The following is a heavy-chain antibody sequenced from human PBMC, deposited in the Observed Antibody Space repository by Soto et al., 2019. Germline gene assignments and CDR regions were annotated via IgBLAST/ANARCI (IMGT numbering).Heavy chain of an antibody. J-gene: IGHJ3*02. CDR3: ARGYYYDSSGYLTDAFDI. CDR1: GFTFSSYA. D-gene: IGHD3-22*01. Sequence: QVQLVESGGGVVQPGRSLRLSCAASGFTFSSYAMHWVRQAPGKGLEWVAVISYDGSNKYYADSVKGRFTISRDNSKNTLYLQMNSPRAEDTAVYYCARGYYYDSSGYLTDAFDIWGQGTMVTVSS. CDR2: ISYDGSNK. V-gene: IGHV3-30-3*01.